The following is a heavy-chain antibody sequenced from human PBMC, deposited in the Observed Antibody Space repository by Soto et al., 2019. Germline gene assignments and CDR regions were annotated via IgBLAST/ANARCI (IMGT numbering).Heavy chain of an antibody. J-gene: IGHJ6*02. CDR1: GGSISIYY. CDR2: IYTSGST. CDR3: ARDGWFGELSYYGMDV. Sequence: PSETLSLTCTVSGGSISIYYWSLIRQPAGKGLEWIGRIYTSGSTNYNPSLKSRVTMSVDTSKNQFSMKLSSVTAADTAVYYCARDGWFGELSYYGMDVRGQGPTVTV. D-gene: IGHD3-10*01. V-gene: IGHV4-4*07.